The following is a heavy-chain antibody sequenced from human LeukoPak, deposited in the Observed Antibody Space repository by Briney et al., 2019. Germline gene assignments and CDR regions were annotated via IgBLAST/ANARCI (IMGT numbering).Heavy chain of an antibody. CDR2: INPSGGST. Sequence: ASVKVSCKASGYTFTSYYMHWVRQAPGQGLEWMGIINPSGGSTSYAQKLQGRVTMTRDTSTSTVYMELSSLRSEDTAVYYCARTWLRYSSSWYLDYWGQGTLVTVSS. J-gene: IGHJ4*02. V-gene: IGHV1-46*01. D-gene: IGHD6-13*01. CDR3: ARTWLRYSSSWYLDY. CDR1: GYTFTSYY.